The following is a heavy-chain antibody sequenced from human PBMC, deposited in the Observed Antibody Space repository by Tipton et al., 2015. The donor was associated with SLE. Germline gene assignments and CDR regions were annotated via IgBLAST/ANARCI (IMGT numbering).Heavy chain of an antibody. CDR1: GDSLSSGAYY. Sequence: TLSLTCSVSGDSLSSGAYYWGWIRQHPGKGLEWIGYIYNLGNTYYNPSLKSRLAISIDTSKNQFSLKLTSVTAADTAVYYCARAIRFFDPWGQGTLVTVSS. CDR2: IYNLGNT. D-gene: IGHD2-2*02. CDR3: ARAIRFFDP. J-gene: IGHJ5*02. V-gene: IGHV4-31*03.